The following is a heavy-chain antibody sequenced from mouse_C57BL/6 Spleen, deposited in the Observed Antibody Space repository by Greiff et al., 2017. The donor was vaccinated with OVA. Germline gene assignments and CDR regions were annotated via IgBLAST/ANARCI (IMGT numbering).Heavy chain of an antibody. J-gene: IGHJ3*01. Sequence: QVQLQQPGAELVKPGASVKLSCKASGYTFTSYWMQWVKQRPGQGLEWIGEIDPSDSYTNYNQKFTGKATLTVDTSSSTAYMHLSSLTSEDAAVYYCARDDSFAYWGQGTLVTVSA. V-gene: IGHV1-50*01. CDR1: GYTFTSYW. CDR2: IDPSDSYT. CDR3: ARDDSFAY. D-gene: IGHD2-4*01.